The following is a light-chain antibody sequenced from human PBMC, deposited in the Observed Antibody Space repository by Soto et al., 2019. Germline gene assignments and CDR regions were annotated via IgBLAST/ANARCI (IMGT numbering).Light chain of an antibody. J-gene: IGKJ1*01. CDR3: QQYNSYSGT. CDR2: KAS. Sequence: DIQMTQSPSSVSASVGYRVTITCRASQSISSWLAWYQQKPGKAPKLLIYKASSLESGVPSRFSGSGSGTEFTLTISSLQPDDFATYYCQQYNSYSGTFGQGTKVDIK. CDR1: QSISSW. V-gene: IGKV1-5*03.